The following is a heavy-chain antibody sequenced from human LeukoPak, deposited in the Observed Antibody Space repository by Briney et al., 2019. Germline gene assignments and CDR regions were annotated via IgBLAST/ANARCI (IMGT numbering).Heavy chain of an antibody. J-gene: IGHJ4*02. V-gene: IGHV4-39*01. CDR1: GGSISSSNYY. CDR3: ARHRFEGYSNYPFGY. D-gene: IGHD4-11*01. CDR2: IYYSGST. Sequence: NPSETLSLTCTVSGGSISSSNYYWGWIRQPPGKGLEWIATIYYSGSTYYNPSPKSRVTISVDTSKNQLSLKLSSVTAADTAVYYCARHRFEGYSNYPFGYWGQGILVTVSS.